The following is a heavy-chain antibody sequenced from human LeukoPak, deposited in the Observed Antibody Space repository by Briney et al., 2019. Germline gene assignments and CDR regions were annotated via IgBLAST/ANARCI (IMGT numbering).Heavy chain of an antibody. Sequence: SETLSLTCTVSGGSISSHYWSWIRQPPGKGLEWIAYIFYSGSTNYNPSLKSRVTISVDTSKNQFSLKLSSVTAAGTAVCYCAREYNWNDGDAFDIWGQGTMVTVSS. J-gene: IGHJ3*02. CDR3: AREYNWNDGDAFDI. CDR2: IFYSGST. CDR1: GGSISSHY. V-gene: IGHV4-59*11. D-gene: IGHD1-1*01.